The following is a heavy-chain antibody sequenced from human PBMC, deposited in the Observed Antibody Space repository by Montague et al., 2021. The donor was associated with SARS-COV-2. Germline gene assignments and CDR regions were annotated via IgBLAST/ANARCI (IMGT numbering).Heavy chain of an antibody. V-gene: IGHV4-38-2*02. Sequence: SETLSLTCSVSGFSISSGYYWGWIRQTPGKGLEWIGSRYQNGATYYSPSLKRPVTTLLDTSKNQFSLGLTSVTAADTAVYYCARSGVGIFDFSYFDSWGQGSLVIVSS. J-gene: IGHJ4*02. D-gene: IGHD3-3*01. CDR2: RYQNGAT. CDR3: ARSGVGIFDFSYFDS. CDR1: GFSISSGYY.